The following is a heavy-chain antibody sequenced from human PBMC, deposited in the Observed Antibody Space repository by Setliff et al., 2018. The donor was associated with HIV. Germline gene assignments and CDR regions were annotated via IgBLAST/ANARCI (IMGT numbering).Heavy chain of an antibody. J-gene: IGHJ4*02. Sequence: ASVKVSCKASGATFSNSALTWVRRAPGRGLEWMGGSIPLFKTVNYAQKFHGRLTISTDELMTTAYMELSSLKSEDTAVYYCASGSGYCRNGDCYIGVHKNPDKYFYDYWGQGTLVTVSS. D-gene: IGHD2-8*01. CDR2: SIPLFKTV. V-gene: IGHV1-69*05. CDR1: GATFSNSA. CDR3: ASGSGYCRNGDCYIGVHKNPDKYFYDY.